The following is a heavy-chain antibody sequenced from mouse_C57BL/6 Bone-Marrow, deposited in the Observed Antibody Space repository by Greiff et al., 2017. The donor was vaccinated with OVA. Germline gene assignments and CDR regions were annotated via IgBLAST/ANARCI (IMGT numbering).Heavy chain of an antibody. Sequence: VQRVESGPELVKPGASVKISCKASGYAFSSSWMNWVKQRPGTGLEWIGRIYPGDGDTNYNGKFKGKATLTADKSSSTAYMQLSSLTSEDSAVYFCARVPLCYGSSYWYFDVWGTGTTVTVSS. D-gene: IGHD1-1*01. CDR1: GYAFSSSW. V-gene: IGHV1-82*01. J-gene: IGHJ1*03. CDR2: IYPGDGDT. CDR3: ARVPLCYGSSYWYFDV.